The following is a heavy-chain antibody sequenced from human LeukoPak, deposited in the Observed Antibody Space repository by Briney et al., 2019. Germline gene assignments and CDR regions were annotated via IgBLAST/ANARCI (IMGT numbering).Heavy chain of an antibody. CDR2: IWYDGSNK. Sequence: GGSLRLSCAESGFTFRSYGMHWVRQAPGKGLEWVAVIWYDGSNKYYADSVKGRFTISRDTSKNRVYLQMNSLRAEDTAVYYCARDWARGYIYGLTRSYFDYWGQGTLVTVSS. D-gene: IGHD5-18*01. V-gene: IGHV3-33*01. CDR1: GFTFRSYG. J-gene: IGHJ4*02. CDR3: ARDWARGYIYGLTRSYFDY.